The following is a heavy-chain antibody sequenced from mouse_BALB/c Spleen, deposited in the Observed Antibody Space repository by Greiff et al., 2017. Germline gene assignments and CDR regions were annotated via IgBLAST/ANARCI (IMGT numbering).Heavy chain of an antibody. CDR2: INPSNGGT. J-gene: IGHJ3*01. Sequence: VKLQESGAELVKPGASVKLSCKASGYTFTSYYMYWVKQRPGQGLEWIGEINPSNGGTNFNEKFKSKATLTVDKSSSTAYMQLSSLTSEDSAVYYCTTYGTWFAYWGQGTLVTVSA. D-gene: IGHD1-1*01. CDR3: TTYGTWFAY. CDR1: GYTFTSYY. V-gene: IGHV1S16*01.